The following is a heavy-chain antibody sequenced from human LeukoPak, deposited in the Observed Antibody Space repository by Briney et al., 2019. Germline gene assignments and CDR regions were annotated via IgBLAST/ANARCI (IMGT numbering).Heavy chain of an antibody. D-gene: IGHD3-9*01. J-gene: IGHJ4*02. CDR1: GFTFSNYA. V-gene: IGHV3-23*01. Sequence: GGSLRLSCAASGFTFSNYAMSWVRQAPGKGLEWVSAIVGSGGSTYYADSVKGRFTISRDNSKYTLFLQMNSLRVEDTALYYCSKWGDYDVLTGYYDSDFWGQGTLVTVSS. CDR2: IVGSGGST. CDR3: SKWGDYDVLTGYYDSDF.